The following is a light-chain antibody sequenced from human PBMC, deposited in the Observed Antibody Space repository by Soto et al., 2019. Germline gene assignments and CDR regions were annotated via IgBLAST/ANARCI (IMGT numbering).Light chain of an antibody. CDR2: GAS. Sequence: EVVLTQSPATLSLSPGERATLSCRASQNVRTFLDWYQQKPGQAPRLLIYGASNRATGIPARFSGSGSGTDFTLTISSLEPEDFAVYYCQQHSHWPPWTFGHGTRVE. CDR1: QNVRTF. J-gene: IGKJ1*01. V-gene: IGKV3-11*01. CDR3: QQHSHWPPWT.